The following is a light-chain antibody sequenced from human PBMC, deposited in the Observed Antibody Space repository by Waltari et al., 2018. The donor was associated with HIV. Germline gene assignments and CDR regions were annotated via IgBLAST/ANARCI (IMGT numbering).Light chain of an antibody. J-gene: IGLJ1*01. V-gene: IGLV1-47*01. CDR2: RNN. CDR3: AACDDSLSGYV. CDR1: GSNIGRSY. Sequence: QSALTQPPSASGTPGQRGTISCSGSGSNIGRSYVYWYQQLPGTAPQLLSYRNNQRPSGVPGRFSGSKSGTSASLAISGLRSEDEADYYCAACDDSLSGYVFGTGTKVTVL.